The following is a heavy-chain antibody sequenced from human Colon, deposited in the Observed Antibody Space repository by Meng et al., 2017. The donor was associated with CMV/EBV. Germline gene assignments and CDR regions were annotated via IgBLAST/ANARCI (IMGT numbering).Heavy chain of an antibody. J-gene: IGHJ6*02. V-gene: IGHV3-23*01. CDR3: AKIRKGGYCTGGSCFDT. CDR2: ISDSGYT. CDR1: GFAFSDYA. D-gene: IGHD2-15*01. Sequence: GESLKISCAASGFAFSDYAMTWVRRAPGKGLEWVSFISDSGYTNYGDPVKGRFTISRDNSKNTVFLQMSSLRADDTGIYYCAKIRKGGYCTGGSCFDTWGQGTTVTVSS.